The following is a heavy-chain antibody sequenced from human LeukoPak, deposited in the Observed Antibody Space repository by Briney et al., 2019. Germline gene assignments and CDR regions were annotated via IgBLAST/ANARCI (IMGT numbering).Heavy chain of an antibody. CDR2: ISGSGGST. J-gene: IGHJ6*02. D-gene: IGHD4-17*01. CDR3: ARDVDYGAPYYYYGMDV. CDR1: GFTFSSYA. Sequence: PGGSLRLSCAASGFTFSSYAMSWVRQAPGKGLEWVSAISGSGGSTYYADSVKGRFTISRDNSKNTLYLQMNSLRAEDTAVYYCARDVDYGAPYYYYGMDVWGQGTTVTVSS. V-gene: IGHV3-23*01.